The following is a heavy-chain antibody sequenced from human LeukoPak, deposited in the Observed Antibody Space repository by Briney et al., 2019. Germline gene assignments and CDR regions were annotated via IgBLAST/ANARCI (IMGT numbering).Heavy chain of an antibody. CDR2: IYYSGST. Sequence: PSETLSLTCTVSGGSISSSSYYWGWIRQPPGKGLEWIGSIYYSGSTYYNPSLKSRVTISVDTSKNQFFLKLNSVTAADTAVYYCARGVYNWNIDVFDFWGQGTMVTVSS. CDR1: GGSISSSSYY. J-gene: IGHJ3*01. CDR3: ARGVYNWNIDVFDF. D-gene: IGHD1/OR15-1a*01. V-gene: IGHV4-39*07.